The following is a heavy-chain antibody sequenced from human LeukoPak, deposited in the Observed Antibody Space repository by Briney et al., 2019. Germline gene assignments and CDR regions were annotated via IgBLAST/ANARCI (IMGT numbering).Heavy chain of an antibody. CDR3: AKDQGSGSYRSFDY. CDR2: INSDGSST. J-gene: IGHJ4*02. CDR1: GFTFSSYW. V-gene: IGHV3-74*01. Sequence: GGSLRLSCAASGFTFSSYWMHWVRQAPGKGLVWVSRINSDGSSTSYADSVKGRFTISRDNAKNTLYLQMNSLRAEDTAVYYCAKDQGSGSYRSFDYWGQGTLVTVSS. D-gene: IGHD3-10*01.